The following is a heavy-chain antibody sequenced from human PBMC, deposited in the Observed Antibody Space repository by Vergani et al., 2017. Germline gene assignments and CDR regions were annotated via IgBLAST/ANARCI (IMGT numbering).Heavy chain of an antibody. CDR1: GGSISSGGYS. Sequence: QLQLQESGSGLVKPSQTLSLTCAVSGGSISSGGYSRSWIRQPPGKGLEWIGYIYHSGSTYYNPSLKIRVTISVDRSKNQFSLKLSPVTAADTAVYYCASQGDYYDSSGYFDYWGQGTLVTVSS. CDR3: ASQGDYYDSSGYFDY. V-gene: IGHV4-30-2*01. CDR2: IYHSGST. D-gene: IGHD3-22*01. J-gene: IGHJ4*02.